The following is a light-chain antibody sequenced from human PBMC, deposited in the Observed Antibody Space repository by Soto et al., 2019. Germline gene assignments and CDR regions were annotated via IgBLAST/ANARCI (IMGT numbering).Light chain of an antibody. CDR3: SSSAGIYHNLV. CDR2: EVN. CDR1: SSDIGGYNS. V-gene: IGLV2-8*01. Sequence: QSALTQPPSASGSPGQSVTISCTGTSSDIGGYNSVSWYQQHPGKAPRLMIYEVNKRPSGVPDRFSGSKSGYTDSLTVSALQTEDEAFSHCSSSAGIYHNLVSGGGT. J-gene: IGLJ3*02.